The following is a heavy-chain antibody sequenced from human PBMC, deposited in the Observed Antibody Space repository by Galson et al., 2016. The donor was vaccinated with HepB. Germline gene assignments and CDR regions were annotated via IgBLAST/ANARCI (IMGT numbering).Heavy chain of an antibody. Sequence: SLRLSCAASGFSFSSYWMHWVRQAPGKGLVWVSRINTDGSTISYVDSVKGRFTISRDNARDTLLLEMNSLRAEDTAVYFCARDRVTYGGSGPQDVWGKGTTVTVSS. D-gene: IGHD3-10*01. J-gene: IGHJ6*03. CDR2: INTDGSTI. V-gene: IGHV3-74*01. CDR3: ARDRVTYGGSGPQDV. CDR1: GFSFSSYW.